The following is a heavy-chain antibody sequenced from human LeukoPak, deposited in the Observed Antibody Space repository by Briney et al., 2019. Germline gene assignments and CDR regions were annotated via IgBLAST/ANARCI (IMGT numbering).Heavy chain of an antibody. CDR1: GYTFTSYG. J-gene: IGHJ5*02. Sequence: ASVKVSFKASGYTFTSYGISWVRQAPGQGREGMGWISPYNGITNYAQKRQGRDTMTTDTSTSTGYVEPGRLRSDDKGVYCCATTSGGWFDLWGQGTLVTVSS. V-gene: IGHV1-18*01. CDR2: ISPYNGIT. CDR3: ATTSGGWFDL. D-gene: IGHD4-23*01.